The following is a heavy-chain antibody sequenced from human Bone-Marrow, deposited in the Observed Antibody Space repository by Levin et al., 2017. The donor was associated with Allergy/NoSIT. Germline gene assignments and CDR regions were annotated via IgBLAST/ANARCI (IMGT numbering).Heavy chain of an antibody. CDR3: AKERLAVAGYYFDS. CDR1: GFTFSSYA. V-gene: IGHV3-23*01. J-gene: IGHJ4*02. D-gene: IGHD6-19*01. CDR2: ISGSGTIT. Sequence: GGSLRLSCAASGFTFSSYAMSWVRQAPGKGLEWVSSISGSGTITHYAESVKGRFTISRDISKNMIQLQMNSLRDEDTAISFSAKERLAVAGYYFDSWGQGPLVTVSS.